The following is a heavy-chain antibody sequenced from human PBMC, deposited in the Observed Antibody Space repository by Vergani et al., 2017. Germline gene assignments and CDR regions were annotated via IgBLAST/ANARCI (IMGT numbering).Heavy chain of an antibody. Sequence: QVQLVQSGAEVKKPGSSVKVSCKASGATFSSYAISWVRQAPGQGLEWMGGIIPIFGTANYAQKFQGRVTITADESTSTAYMELSSLRSEDTAVYYCARDADYYGSGVKDVWGQGTTVTVSS. CDR2: IIPIFGTA. D-gene: IGHD3-10*01. J-gene: IGHJ6*02. CDR3: ARDADYYGSGVKDV. CDR1: GATFSSYA. V-gene: IGHV1-69*12.